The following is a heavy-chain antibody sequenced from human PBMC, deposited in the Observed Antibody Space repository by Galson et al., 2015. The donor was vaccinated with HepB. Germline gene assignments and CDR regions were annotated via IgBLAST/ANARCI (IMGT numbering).Heavy chain of an antibody. CDR2: TYHRSKWYN. V-gene: IGHV6-1*01. J-gene: IGHJ3*02. D-gene: IGHD2-15*01. CDR3: ARDRWPLDAFDI. CDR1: GDSVSSNSAA. Sequence: CAISGDSVSSNSAAWNWIRQSSSRGLERLGRTYHRSKWYNEYAVSVKSRISIDPDTSKNQFSLQLNSVTPEDTAVYYCARDRWPLDAFDIWGQGTMVTVSS.